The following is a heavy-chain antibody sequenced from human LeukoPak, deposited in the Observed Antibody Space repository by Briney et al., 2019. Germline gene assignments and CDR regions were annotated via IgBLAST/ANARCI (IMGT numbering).Heavy chain of an antibody. Sequence: WIRQPPGKGLEWVSGINWNGGSTGYADSVKGRFTIPRDSAKNSLYLQMNSLRAEDTALYYCARAGYSSSSFDYWGQGTLVTVSS. V-gene: IGHV3-20*03. J-gene: IGHJ4*02. CDR2: INWNGGST. D-gene: IGHD6-6*01. CDR3: ARAGYSSSSFDY.